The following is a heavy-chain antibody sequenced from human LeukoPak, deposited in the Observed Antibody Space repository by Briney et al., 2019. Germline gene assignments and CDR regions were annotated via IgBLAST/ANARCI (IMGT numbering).Heavy chain of an antibody. D-gene: IGHD3-10*01. V-gene: IGHV1-2*02. CDR3: ARVGPTMVRGVLPGY. CDR2: INPNSGGT. CDR1: GYTFTGYY. Sequence: ASVKVSCKASGYTFTGYYMHWVRQAPGQGLEWMGWINPNSGGTNYAQKFQGRVTMTRDTSISTAYMELSRLRSDDTAVYYCARVGPTMVRGVLPGYWGQGALVTVSS. J-gene: IGHJ4*02.